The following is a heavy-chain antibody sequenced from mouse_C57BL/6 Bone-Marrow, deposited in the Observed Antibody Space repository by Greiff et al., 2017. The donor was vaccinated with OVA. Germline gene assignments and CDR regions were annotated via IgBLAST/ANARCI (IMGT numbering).Heavy chain of an antibody. CDR1: GFTFSDYY. CDR2: INYDGSST. Sequence: EVMLVESEGGLVQPGSSMKLSCTASGFTFSDYYMAWVRQVPEKGLEWVANINYDGSSTYYLDSLKSRFIISRDNAKNILYLQMSSLKSEDTATYYCARDNYGYDYYAMDYWGQGTSVTVSS. V-gene: IGHV5-16*01. CDR3: ARDNYGYDYYAMDY. J-gene: IGHJ4*01. D-gene: IGHD2-2*01.